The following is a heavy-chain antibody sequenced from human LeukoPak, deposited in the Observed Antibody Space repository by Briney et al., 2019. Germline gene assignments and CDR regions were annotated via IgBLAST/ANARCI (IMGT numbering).Heavy chain of an antibody. CDR2: ISWNSGSI. J-gene: IGHJ4*02. V-gene: IGHV3-9*01. D-gene: IGHD3-22*01. Sequence: GGSLRLSCVASGFTFCSYAMHWVRQAPGKGLEWVSGISWNSGSIGYADSVKGRFTISRDNAKNSLYLQMNSLRAEDTALYYCAKDIDGYDSSGCIDYWGQGTLVTVSS. CDR1: GFTFCSYA. CDR3: AKDIDGYDSSGCIDY.